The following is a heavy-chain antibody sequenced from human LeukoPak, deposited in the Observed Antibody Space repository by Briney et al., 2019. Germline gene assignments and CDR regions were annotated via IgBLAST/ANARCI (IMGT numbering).Heavy chain of an antibody. D-gene: IGHD3-9*01. CDR3: AKDTSSNYDILTGSEQYYFDY. CDR1: GFTFSSYG. V-gene: IGHV3-30*02. J-gene: IGHJ4*02. Sequence: PGGSLRLSCAASGFTFSSYGMHWVRQAPGKGLEWVAFIRYDGSNKYYADSVKGRFTISRDNSKNTLYLQMNSLRAEDTAVYYCAKDTSSNYDILTGSEQYYFDYWGQGTLVTVSS. CDR2: IRYDGSNK.